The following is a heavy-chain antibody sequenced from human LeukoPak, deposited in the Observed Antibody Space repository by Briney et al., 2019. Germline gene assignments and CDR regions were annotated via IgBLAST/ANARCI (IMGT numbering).Heavy chain of an antibody. CDR2: IYYSGST. V-gene: IGHV4-39*01. CDR3: ARIQLWFLLFDY. Sequence: SETLSLTRTVSGGSISSSSYYWGWIRQPPGKGLEWIGSIYYSGSTYYNPSLKSRVTISVDTSKNQFSLKLSSVTAADTAVYYCARIQLWFLLFDYWGQGTLVTVSS. D-gene: IGHD5-18*01. J-gene: IGHJ4*02. CDR1: GGSISSSSYY.